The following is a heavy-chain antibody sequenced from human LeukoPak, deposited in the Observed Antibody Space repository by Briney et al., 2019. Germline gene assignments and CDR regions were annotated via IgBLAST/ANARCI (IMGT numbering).Heavy chain of an antibody. Sequence: PSETLSLTCAVSGYSISSGYYWVWIRQPPGKGLEWIGTTYHTGSTYYNPSLKSRVTISVDTSKNQFSLKLSSVTAADTAVYYCARLYAVVPAPLGYWGQGTLVTVSS. J-gene: IGHJ4*02. CDR3: ARLYAVVPAPLGY. D-gene: IGHD2-2*01. CDR1: GYSISSGYY. V-gene: IGHV4-38-2*01. CDR2: TYHTGST.